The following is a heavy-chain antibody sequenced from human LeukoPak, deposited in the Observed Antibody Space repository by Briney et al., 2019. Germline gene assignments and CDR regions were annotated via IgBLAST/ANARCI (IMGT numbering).Heavy chain of an antibody. Sequence: GGSLRLSCAASGFTFSSYGMHWVRQAPGKGLEWVAFIRYDGSNKYYADSVKGRFTISRDNSKNTLYLQMNSLRAEDTAVYYCAKGSGSYYWFYFDYWGQGTLVTVSS. V-gene: IGHV3-30*02. CDR3: AKGSGSYYWFYFDY. D-gene: IGHD1-26*01. CDR1: GFTFSSYG. J-gene: IGHJ4*02. CDR2: IRYDGSNK.